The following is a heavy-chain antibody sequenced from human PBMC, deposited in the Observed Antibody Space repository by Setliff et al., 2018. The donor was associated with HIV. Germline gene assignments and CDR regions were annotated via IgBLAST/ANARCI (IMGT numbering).Heavy chain of an antibody. J-gene: IGHJ1*01. Sequence: PSETLSLTCAVYGGSLSGFYWNWIRQSPGKGLEWIGEINHRGGVNYNPSFNSRLTMSVDTSKNQFSLKLTSVTAADTAVYYCASFFWECSDNLCHRSFQFWDQGALVTVSS. D-gene: IGHD3-10*01. CDR3: ASFFWECSDNLCHRSFQF. V-gene: IGHV4-34*01. CDR2: INHRGGV. CDR1: GGSLSGFY.